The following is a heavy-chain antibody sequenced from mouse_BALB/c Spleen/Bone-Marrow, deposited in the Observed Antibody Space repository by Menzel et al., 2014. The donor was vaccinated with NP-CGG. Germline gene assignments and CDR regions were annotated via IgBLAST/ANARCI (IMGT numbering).Heavy chain of an antibody. V-gene: IGHV5-6*01. Sequence: VQLQQSGGDLVRPGGSLKLSCTASGFTFNSYGMSWIRQTPDKRLEWVATISTGAGYIYYPDSVKGRFTLSRDNAKKTLCLEMNSLKFEDTAMYYCARHRQGYACSCYAMGFWGQRASVTVSS. CDR3: ARHRQGYACSCYAMGF. D-gene: IGHD2-2*01. CDR1: GFTFNSYG. CDR2: ISTGAGYI. J-gene: IGHJ4*01.